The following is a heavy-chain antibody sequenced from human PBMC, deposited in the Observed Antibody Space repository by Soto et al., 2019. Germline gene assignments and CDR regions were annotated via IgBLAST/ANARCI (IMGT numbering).Heavy chain of an antibody. J-gene: IGHJ4*02. Sequence: QVQLVESGGGVVQPGRSLRLSCAASGFTFSSYGMHWVRQAPGKGLAWVAVISYDGSNKYYADSVKGRFTISRDNSKNTLDLQRNSLRAEDTAVYYGAKGASAAGTVYLDYWGQGTLVTVSA. CDR1: GFTFSSYG. CDR3: AKGASAAGTVYLDY. D-gene: IGHD6-13*01. CDR2: ISYDGSNK. V-gene: IGHV3-30*18.